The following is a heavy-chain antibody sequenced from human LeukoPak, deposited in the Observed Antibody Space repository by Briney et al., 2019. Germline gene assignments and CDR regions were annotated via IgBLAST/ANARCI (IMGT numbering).Heavy chain of an antibody. V-gene: IGHV3-23*01. CDR1: EFTFSSYA. CDR2: ISGRGSGT. CDR3: ARSLPYDILTGYYLDY. D-gene: IGHD3-9*01. Sequence: GGSLRLSCAASEFTFSSYAMSWVRQAPGEGLQWVSGISGRGSGTYYADSVRGRFTISRDNSKNTLYLQMNSLRAEDTAVYYCARSLPYDILTGYYLDYWGQGTLVTVSS. J-gene: IGHJ4*02.